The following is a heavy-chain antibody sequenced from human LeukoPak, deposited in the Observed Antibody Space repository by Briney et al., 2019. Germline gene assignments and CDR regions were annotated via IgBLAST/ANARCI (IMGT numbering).Heavy chain of an antibody. J-gene: IGHJ4*02. D-gene: IGHD3-10*01. V-gene: IGHV5-51*01. CDR3: ARSYYYGSGSYSLLGY. CDR1: GCSFTSYW. CDR2: IYPGDSDT. Sequence: GESLKISCKGSGCSFTSYWIGWVRQMPGKGLEWMGIIYPGDSDTRYSPSFQGQVTISADKSISTAYLQWSSLKASDTAMYYCARSYYYGSGSYSLLGYWGQGTLVTVSS.